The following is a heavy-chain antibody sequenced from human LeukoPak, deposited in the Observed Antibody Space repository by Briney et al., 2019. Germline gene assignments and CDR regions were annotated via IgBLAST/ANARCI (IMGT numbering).Heavy chain of an antibody. Sequence: SETLSLTCTVSGGSISSYYWSWIRQPPGKGLEWIGYIYYSGSTNYNPSLKSRAAISIDTSKNQFSLKLSSVTAADTAVYYCARDYGGSLGAYYFDYWGQGILVTVSS. V-gene: IGHV4-59*12. D-gene: IGHD4-23*01. CDR2: IYYSGST. J-gene: IGHJ4*02. CDR1: GGSISSYY. CDR3: ARDYGGSLGAYYFDY.